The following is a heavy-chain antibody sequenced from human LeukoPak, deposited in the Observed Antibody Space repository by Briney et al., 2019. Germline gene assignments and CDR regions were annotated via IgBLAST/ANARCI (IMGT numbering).Heavy chain of an antibody. CDR2: IIPIFGTA. CDR3: ARAYYDFWSGYSVFDY. CDR1: GGTFSSYA. J-gene: IGHJ4*02. D-gene: IGHD3-3*01. V-gene: IGHV1-69*13. Sequence: ASVKVSCKASGGTFSSYAISWVRQAPGQGLEWMGGIIPIFGTANYAQKFQGRGPITADESTSTAYVELSSLRSEDTAVYYCARAYYDFWSGYSVFDYWGQGTLVTVSS.